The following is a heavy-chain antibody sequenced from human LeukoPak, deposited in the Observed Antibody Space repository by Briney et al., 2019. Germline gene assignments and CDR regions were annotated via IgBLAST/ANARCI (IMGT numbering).Heavy chain of an antibody. CDR3: ARARLVYGSGSDY. CDR1: GLTFSSYS. Sequence: KPGRSLRLSCAASGLTFSSYSMNWVRQAPGKGLEWVSSISSSSSYIYYADSVKGRFTISRDNAKNSLYLQMNSLRAEDTAVYYCARARLVYGSGSDYWGQGTLVTVSS. D-gene: IGHD3-10*01. CDR2: ISSSSSYI. J-gene: IGHJ4*02. V-gene: IGHV3-21*01.